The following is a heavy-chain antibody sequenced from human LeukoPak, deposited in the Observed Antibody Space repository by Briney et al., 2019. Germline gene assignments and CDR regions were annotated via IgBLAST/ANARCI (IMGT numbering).Heavy chain of an antibody. CDR1: GGSISSYY. CDR3: ARHTPAETGWFDP. J-gene: IGHJ5*02. V-gene: IGHV4-59*08. Sequence: PSETLSLTCTVSGGSISSYYWSWIRQPPGKGLEWIGYIYYSGSTNYNPSLKSRVTISVDTSKNQFSLKLSSVTAADTAVYYCARHTPAETGWFDPWGQGTLVTVSS. CDR2: IYYSGST.